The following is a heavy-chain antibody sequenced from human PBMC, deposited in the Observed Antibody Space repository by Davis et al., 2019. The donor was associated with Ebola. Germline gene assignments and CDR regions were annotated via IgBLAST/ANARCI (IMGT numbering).Heavy chain of an antibody. Sequence: PSETLSLTCTVSGGSISSYYWSWIRQPPGKGLEWIGYIYYSGSTNYNPSLKSRVTISVDTSKNQFSLKLSSVTAADTAVYYCARSRYSYGAFDPWGQGTLVTVSS. CDR3: ARSRYSYGAFDP. V-gene: IGHV4-59*01. J-gene: IGHJ5*02. CDR2: IYYSGST. D-gene: IGHD5-18*01. CDR1: GGSISSYY.